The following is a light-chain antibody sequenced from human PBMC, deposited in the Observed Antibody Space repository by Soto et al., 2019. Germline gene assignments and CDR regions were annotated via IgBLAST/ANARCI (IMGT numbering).Light chain of an antibody. CDR3: LQHNSFPWT. V-gene: IGKV1-5*01. CDR2: DAP. Sequence: DIQVTQSPPTLSASVGDRVTITCRASQTISTWMAWYQQKPGKAPKLLVYDAPTLQSGVASRFSGSGSGTEFTLTISSLQPEDFATYYCLQHNSFPWTFGRGTKVDIK. CDR1: QTISTW. J-gene: IGKJ1*01.